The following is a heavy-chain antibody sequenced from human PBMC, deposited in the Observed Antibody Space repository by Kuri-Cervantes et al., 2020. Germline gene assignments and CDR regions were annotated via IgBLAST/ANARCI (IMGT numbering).Heavy chain of an antibody. CDR2: SRNKADSYNT. D-gene: IGHD2-21*02. Sequence: GGSLRLSCAASGFTFSDYYMDWVRQAPGKGLEWVGRSRNKADSYNTEYAATVKGRFTISRDESENSMYLQMNSLKTEDTAVYYCARDQAAYCGDDCYPIWGQGTLVTVSS. V-gene: IGHV3-72*01. CDR1: GFTFSDYY. J-gene: IGHJ1*01. CDR3: ARDQAAYCGDDCYPI.